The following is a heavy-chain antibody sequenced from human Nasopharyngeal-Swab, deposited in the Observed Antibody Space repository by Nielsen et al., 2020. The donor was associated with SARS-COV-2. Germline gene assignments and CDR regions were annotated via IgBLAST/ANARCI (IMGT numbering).Heavy chain of an antibody. Sequence: VRQAPGKGLEWIAEVNHRGSTNYNPSLKSRVTISMDRSKNQFSLKATSVTAADTAVYYCARSGLFTLGPYSYYYMDVWGKGTTVTVSS. V-gene: IGHV4-4*02. D-gene: IGHD2-21*01. CDR2: VNHRGST. J-gene: IGHJ6*03. CDR3: ARSGLFTLGPYSYYYMDV.